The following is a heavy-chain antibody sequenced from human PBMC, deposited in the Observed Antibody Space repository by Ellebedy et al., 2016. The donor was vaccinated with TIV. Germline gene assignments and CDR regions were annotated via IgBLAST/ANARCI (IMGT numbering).Heavy chain of an antibody. J-gene: IGHJ4*02. Sequence: MPGGSLRLSCTVSSDSSTTDFWNWIRQTPGKGLEWIGYIYYNGKASYNPSLKSRATMSIDTSKNQVSLKLSSVTAADTAVYYCARASYSIGYYGIDYWGPGNLVTVSS. CDR1: SDSSTTDF. CDR2: IYYNGKA. V-gene: IGHV4-59*01. CDR3: ARASYSIGYYGIDY. D-gene: IGHD3-10*01.